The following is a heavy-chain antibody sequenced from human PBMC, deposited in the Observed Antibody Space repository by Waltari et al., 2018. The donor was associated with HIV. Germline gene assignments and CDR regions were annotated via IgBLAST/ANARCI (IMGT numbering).Heavy chain of an antibody. CDR2: MNPDNGDA. CDR1: GYSFIDFD. CDR3: TKGRRGALFGDE. J-gene: IGHJ4*02. D-gene: IGHD3-3*01. V-gene: IGHV1-8*02. Sequence: VPPVQPGAEITKPRTPVLVSCKASGYSFIDFDINWVRRAPGRGLEWVGWMNPDNGDAGYEHKFRGRFTLTRDTSTDTAYMEVDNLQSEDTAIYFCTKGRRGALFGDEWGQGTLVTVSS.